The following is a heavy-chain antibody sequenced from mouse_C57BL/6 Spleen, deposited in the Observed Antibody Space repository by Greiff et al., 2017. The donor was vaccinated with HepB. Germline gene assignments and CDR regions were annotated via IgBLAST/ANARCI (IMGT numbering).Heavy chain of an antibody. V-gene: IGHV1-52*01. J-gene: IGHJ4*01. CDR1: GYTFTSYW. D-gene: IGHD1-1*01. Sequence: QVQLQQPGAELVRPGSSVKLSCKASGYTFTSYWMHWVKQRPIQGLEWIGNIDPSDSETHYNQKFKDKATLTVDKSSSTAYMQLSSLTSEDSAVYYCVTTVVARNYAMDYWGQGTSVTVSS. CDR3: VTTVVARNYAMDY. CDR2: IDPSDSET.